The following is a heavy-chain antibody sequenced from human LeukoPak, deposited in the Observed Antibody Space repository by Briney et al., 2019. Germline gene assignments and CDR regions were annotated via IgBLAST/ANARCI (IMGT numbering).Heavy chain of an antibody. J-gene: IGHJ5*02. CDR2: IYHSGST. Sequence: SETLSLTCTVSGYSISSGYYWGWIRQPPGKGLEWIGSIYHSGSTYYNPSLKSRATIPVDTSKKQCSLNLSAVTAADTAVYYCARAYTIVRGVTDRLNWFDPWGQATLVTVSS. D-gene: IGHD3-10*01. CDR1: GYSISSGYY. CDR3: ARAYTIVRGVTDRLNWFDP. V-gene: IGHV4-38-2*02.